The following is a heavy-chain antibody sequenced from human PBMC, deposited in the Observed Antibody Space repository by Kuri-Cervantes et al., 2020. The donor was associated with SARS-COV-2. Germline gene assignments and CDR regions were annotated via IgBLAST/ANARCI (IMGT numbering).Heavy chain of an antibody. CDR3: ARDTAIGHYDILTGYYNANYYYYMDV. CDR1: GYTFTSYG. J-gene: IGHJ6*03. V-gene: IGHV1-18*01. CDR2: ISAYNGNT. Sequence: ASVKVSCKASGYTFTSYGISWVRQAPGQGLEWMGWISAYNGNTNYAQKLQGRVTMTTDTSTSTAYMELRSLRSEDTAVYYCARDTAIGHYDILTGYYNANYYYYMDVWGKGTTVTVSS. D-gene: IGHD3-9*01.